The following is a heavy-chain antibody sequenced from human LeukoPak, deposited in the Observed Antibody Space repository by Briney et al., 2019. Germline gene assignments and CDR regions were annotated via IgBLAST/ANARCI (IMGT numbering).Heavy chain of an antibody. V-gene: IGHV3-7*01. J-gene: IGHJ3*01. CDR2: IKQDGNEK. CDR3: ATSYVDSSIHAIGV. D-gene: IGHD3-22*01. Sequence: GGSLRLSCAASGFRFSNYLMTGVGQAPGKGLEWVATIKQDGNEKYYVDSVKGRFTISRDNAKNSVYLEMKSLRADDTALYHCATSYVDSSIHAIGVWGQGTMVTVSS. CDR1: GFRFSNYL.